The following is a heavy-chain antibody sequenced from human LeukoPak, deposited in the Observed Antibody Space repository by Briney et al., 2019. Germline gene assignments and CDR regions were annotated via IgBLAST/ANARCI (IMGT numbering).Heavy chain of an antibody. CDR2: IYTSGST. D-gene: IGHD6-19*01. CDR3: ARDAAVAGTSGWFDP. V-gene: IGHV4-61*02. Sequence: SQTLSLTCTVSGGSISSGSYYWSWIRQPAGKGLEWIGRIYTSGSTNYNPSLKSRVTISVDTSKNQFSLKLSSVTAADTAVYYYARDAAVAGTSGWFDPWGQGTLVTVSS. CDR1: GGSISSGSYY. J-gene: IGHJ5*02.